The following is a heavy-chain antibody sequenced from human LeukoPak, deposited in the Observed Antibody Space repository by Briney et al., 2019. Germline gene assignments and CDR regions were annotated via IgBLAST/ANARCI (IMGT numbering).Heavy chain of an antibody. D-gene: IGHD5-18*01. CDR3: ASGGCSYGLAY. Sequence: SETLSLTCTVSGGSISSYYWSWIRQPPGKGLEWIGYIYYSGSTNYNPSLKSRVTISVDTSKNQFSLKLSSVTAADTAVYYCASGGCSYGLAYWGQGTLVTVSS. CDR2: IYYSGST. J-gene: IGHJ4*02. V-gene: IGHV4-59*01. CDR1: GGSISSYY.